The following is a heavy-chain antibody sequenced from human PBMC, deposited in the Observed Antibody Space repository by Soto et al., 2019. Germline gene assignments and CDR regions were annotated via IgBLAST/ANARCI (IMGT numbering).Heavy chain of an antibody. V-gene: IGHV5-10-1*01. J-gene: IGHJ4*02. CDR1: GYSFTSYW. D-gene: IGHD3-22*01. CDR3: APPLPPYYSDICDYYLDY. CDR2: IDPSDSYT. Sequence: GESLKICCKGSGYSFTSYWISWVRQMPGKGLEWMGRIDPSDSYTKYSPSFQGHVTISADKSISTAYLQWSSLKASDTAMYYCAPPLPPYYSDICDYYLDYWGQGPLVTVSS.